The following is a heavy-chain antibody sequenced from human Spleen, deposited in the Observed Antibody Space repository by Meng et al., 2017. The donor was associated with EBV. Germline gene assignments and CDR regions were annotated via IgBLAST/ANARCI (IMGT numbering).Heavy chain of an antibody. V-gene: IGHV3-74*01. CDR2: TNEDGRIT. Sequence: EVQLVGSGGGVVRPGGSLSLSCVASGFTFSRYWMHWVRQAPGKGLVWVSRTNEDGRITDYADSVEGRFTISRDNTKNILYLQMNSLRAEDTAVYFCSRDLAGSDDDWGQGTLVTVSS. CDR3: SRDLAGSDDD. D-gene: IGHD6-25*01. J-gene: IGHJ4*02. CDR1: GFTFSRYW.